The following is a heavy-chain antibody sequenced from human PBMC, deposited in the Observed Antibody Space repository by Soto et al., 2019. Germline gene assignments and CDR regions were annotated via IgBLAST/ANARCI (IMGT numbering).Heavy chain of an antibody. D-gene: IGHD3-3*01. CDR2: ISAYNGNT. CDR3: ARDVGDFWSGYYVFDY. Sequence: ASVKVSCKASGYTFTNYGITWVRQAPGQGLEWMGWISAYNGNTHYTQRLQGRVTMTTDTSTSTAYMELRGLRSDDTAVYYCARDVGDFWSGYYVFDYWGQGTLVTVSS. V-gene: IGHV1-18*01. CDR1: GYTFTNYG. J-gene: IGHJ4*02.